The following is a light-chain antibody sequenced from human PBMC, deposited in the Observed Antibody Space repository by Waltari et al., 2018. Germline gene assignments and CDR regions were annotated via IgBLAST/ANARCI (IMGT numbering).Light chain of an antibody. V-gene: IGKV6-21*01. CDR3: HHSDSLPYR. Sequence: EIVLTQSPEFQSVTLKEKVTITCRASHSIGGRLHWYQQKPEQSPKIIIMYASQSVSCVPSRFGGSGSGTDFTLNIDGLEAEDAATYYCHHSDSLPYRFGQGTKLEIK. J-gene: IGKJ2*03. CDR2: YAS. CDR1: HSIGGR.